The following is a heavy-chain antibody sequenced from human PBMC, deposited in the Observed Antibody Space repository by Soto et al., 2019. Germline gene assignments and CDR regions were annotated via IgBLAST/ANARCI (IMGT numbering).Heavy chain of an antibody. CDR1: GGSISSGGYS. D-gene: IGHD2-2*01. CDR2: MYHSGST. Sequence: SETLSLTCAVSGGSISSGGYSWSWIRQPPGKGLEWIGYMYHSGSTYYNPSLKSRVTISVDRSKNQFSLKLSSVTAADTAVYYCARVPDRRGKGTLVTVSS. CDR3: ARVPDR. J-gene: IGHJ5*02. V-gene: IGHV4-30-2*01.